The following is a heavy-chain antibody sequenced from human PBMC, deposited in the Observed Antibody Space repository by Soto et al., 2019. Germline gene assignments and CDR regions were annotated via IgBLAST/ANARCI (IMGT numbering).Heavy chain of an antibody. CDR1: GGTFSSYT. D-gene: IGHD6-19*01. Sequence: GASVKVSCKASGGTFSSYTISWVRQAPGQGLEWMGRIIPILGIANYAQKFQGRVTITADKSTSTAYMELSSLRSEDTAVYYCVYYCESHNSSCDNNYCDYWGQGTLVTVSS. CDR2: IIPILGIA. CDR3: VYYCESHNSSCDNNYCDY. V-gene: IGHV1-69*02. J-gene: IGHJ4*02.